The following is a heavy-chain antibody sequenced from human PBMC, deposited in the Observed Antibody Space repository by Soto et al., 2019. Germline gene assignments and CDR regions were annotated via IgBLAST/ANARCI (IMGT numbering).Heavy chain of an antibody. D-gene: IGHD6-13*01. CDR3: AKDTMVAAARRGLVV. CDR1: GDSISSSHW. V-gene: IGHV4-4*02. Sequence: SETLSLTCAVSGDSISSSHWWTWVRQPPEKGLEWIGEIHHSGHTYYNPSLKGRVAISVDKSKSQFSLRVSSVTAADTAVYYCAKDTMVAAARRGLVVWGQGTTVTVSS. J-gene: IGHJ6*02. CDR2: IHHSGHT.